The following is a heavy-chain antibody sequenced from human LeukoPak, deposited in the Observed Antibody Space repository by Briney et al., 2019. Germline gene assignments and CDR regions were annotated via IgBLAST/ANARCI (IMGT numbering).Heavy chain of an antibody. CDR2: IYSGGST. CDR3: ARVDYYGSGSQENWFDP. CDR1: GLTVSSNY. D-gene: IGHD3-10*01. V-gene: IGHV3-53*01. J-gene: IGHJ5*02. Sequence: GGSLRLSCAASGLTVSSNYMSWVRQAPGKGLEWVSVIYSGGSTYYAASVKGRFTISRDNSKNTLYLQMNSLRAEDTAVYYCARVDYYGSGSQENWFDPWGQGTLVTVSS.